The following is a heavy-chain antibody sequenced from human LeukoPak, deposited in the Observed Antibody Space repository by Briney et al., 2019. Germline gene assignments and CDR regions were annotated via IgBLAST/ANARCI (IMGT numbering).Heavy chain of an antibody. CDR3: AKSGIQLWLYYYYYYMDA. D-gene: IGHD5-18*01. J-gene: IGHJ6*03. CDR1: GFTFSSFG. V-gene: IGHV3-21*01. CDR2: ISTSSSYI. Sequence: GGSLRLSCAASGFTFSSFGMNWVRQAPGKGLEWVSSISTSSSYIYYADSVKGRFTISRDNAKKSLYLQMDSLRAEDTAVYYCAKSGIQLWLYYYYYYMDAWGKGTTVTVSS.